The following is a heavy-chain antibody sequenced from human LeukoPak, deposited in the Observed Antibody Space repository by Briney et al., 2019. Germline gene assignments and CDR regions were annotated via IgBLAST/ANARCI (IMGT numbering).Heavy chain of an antibody. CDR2: ISGSGGST. CDR3: AKQGWYLDY. D-gene: IGHD6-19*01. CDR1: GFTFSSYA. Sequence: GGSLRLSCAASGFTFSSYAIGWVRQAPGKGLEWVSAISGSGGSTYYADSVKGRFTISRDNSKNTLYLQMNSLRAEDTAVYYSAKQGWYLDYCGQGTLVTVSS. V-gene: IGHV3-23*01. J-gene: IGHJ4*02.